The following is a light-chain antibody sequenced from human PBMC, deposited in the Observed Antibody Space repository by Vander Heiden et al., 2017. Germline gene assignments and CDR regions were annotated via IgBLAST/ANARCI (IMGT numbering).Light chain of an antibody. CDR1: QSASSN. V-gene: IGKV3-15*01. CDR3: QTYNKWSPGT. J-gene: IGKJ3*01. CDR2: GAC. Sequence: VMTPSPATLSGPPGASATLPCRASQSASSNLAWYQQKPGLAPRLRIYGACTRATGIPARFSGSGYGTEFTLTISSLKSEDYAVDYCQTYNKWSPGTCGPGTKVEMK.